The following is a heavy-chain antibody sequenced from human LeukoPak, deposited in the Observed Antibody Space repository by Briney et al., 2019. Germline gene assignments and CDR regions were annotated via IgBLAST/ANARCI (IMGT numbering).Heavy chain of an antibody. CDR3: ARVSLPGRYCSGGSCSPYPIPPQPYYYYYGMDV. D-gene: IGHD2-15*01. CDR2: IKQDGSEK. CDR1: GFTFSSYW. V-gene: IGHV3-7*01. J-gene: IGHJ6*02. Sequence: PGGSLRLSCAASGFTFSSYWMSWVRQAPGKGLEWVANIKQDGSEKYYVDSVKGRFTISRDNAKNSLYLQMNSLRAEDTAVYYCARVSLPGRYCSGGSCSPYPIPPQPYYYYYGMDVWGQGTTVTVSS.